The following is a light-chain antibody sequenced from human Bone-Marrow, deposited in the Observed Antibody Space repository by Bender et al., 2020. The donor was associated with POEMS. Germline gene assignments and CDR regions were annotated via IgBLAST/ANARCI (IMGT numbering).Light chain of an antibody. J-gene: IGLJ2*01. Sequence: QSVLTQPPSASGTPGQRVTISCSGGSIGRNPINWYQQLPGTAPRLVIYADDRRPWGVPDRFSGSNSGNTASLTVAGLQTEDEADYYCSSSAGNSVVFGAGTKLTVL. V-gene: IGLV1-44*01. CDR2: ADD. CDR3: SSSAGNSVV. CDR1: SIGRNP.